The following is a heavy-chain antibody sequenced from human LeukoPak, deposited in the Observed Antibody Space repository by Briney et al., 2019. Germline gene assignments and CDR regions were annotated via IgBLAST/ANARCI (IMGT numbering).Heavy chain of an antibody. CDR3: ARLRRNSDRSGYYYYYDY. CDR1: GLIFSDYS. J-gene: IGHJ4*02. D-gene: IGHD3-22*01. Sequence: GGSLRLSCAASGLIFSDYSFNWIRQAPGKGLEWVSSINPLASSIYYADSVKGRFIISRDNAKNSLYLQMDSLRAEDTAFYDCARLRRNSDRSGYYYYYDYWGQGTLVTVSS. CDR2: INPLASSI. V-gene: IGHV3-21*01.